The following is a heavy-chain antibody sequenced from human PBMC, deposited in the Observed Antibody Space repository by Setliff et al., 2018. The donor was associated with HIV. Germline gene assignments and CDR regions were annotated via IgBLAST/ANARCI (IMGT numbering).Heavy chain of an antibody. Sequence: GGSLRLSCAASELTFSNYAMTWVRQAPGKGLEWVSSLSGSGGSTYYADSVKGRFTISRDNSKNTLYLQMNSLRAEDTAVYYCARGVFDYWGQGALVTVSS. V-gene: IGHV3-23*01. CDR2: LSGSGGST. CDR3: ARGVFDY. CDR1: ELTFSNYA. J-gene: IGHJ4*02.